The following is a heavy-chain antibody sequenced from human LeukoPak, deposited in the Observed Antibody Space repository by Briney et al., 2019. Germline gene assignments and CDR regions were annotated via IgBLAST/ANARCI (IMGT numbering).Heavy chain of an antibody. CDR1: GGAFSSYA. Sequence: ASVKVSCKASGGAFSSYAISWVRQAPGQGLEWMGGIIPIFGTANYAQKFQGRVTITADESTSTAYMELSSLRSEDTAVYYCARGPAARGYYYYYYMDVWGKGTTVTVSS. V-gene: IGHV1-69*13. CDR2: IIPIFGTA. D-gene: IGHD2-2*01. J-gene: IGHJ6*03. CDR3: ARGPAARGYYYYYYMDV.